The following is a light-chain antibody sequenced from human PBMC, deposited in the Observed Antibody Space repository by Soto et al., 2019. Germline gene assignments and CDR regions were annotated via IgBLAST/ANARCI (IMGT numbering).Light chain of an antibody. CDR3: QQSYSSPWT. V-gene: IGKV1-39*01. CDR1: QSITTF. CDR2: STS. J-gene: IGKJ1*01. Sequence: DIQMTQSPSSLSASVGDRVTITCRTSQSITTFLNWYQQKPGKAPSLLIYSTSTLQSVVPSRVSGGGSVTDFTLTIPGLDPEDLAPYYCQQSYSSPWTFGQGTKL.